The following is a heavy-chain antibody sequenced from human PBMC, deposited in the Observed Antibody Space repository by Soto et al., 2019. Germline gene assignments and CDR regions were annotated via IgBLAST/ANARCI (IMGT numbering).Heavy chain of an antibody. J-gene: IGHJ4*01. Sequence: TLSLTCTVSGASISSYYWSWIRQPLGKALEWLSRFDWDDYKYYSTPLKTRLTIAKHTSKNQVVLTMTNMDPLDTATYYCARMFYVNTTMAYFDYWGHGILVTVSS. V-gene: IGHV2-70*11. CDR2: FDWDDYK. D-gene: IGHD5-18*01. CDR3: ARMFYVNTTMAYFDY. CDR1: GASISSYY.